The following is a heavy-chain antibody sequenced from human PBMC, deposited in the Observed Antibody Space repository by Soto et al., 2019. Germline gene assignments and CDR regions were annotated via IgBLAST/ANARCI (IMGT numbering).Heavy chain of an antibody. V-gene: IGHV3-64*01. D-gene: IGHD5-12*01. CDR2: ISSNGGST. CDR3: ARGSSGYDFTYRNYYYYYMDV. CDR1: GFTFSSYA. J-gene: IGHJ6*03. Sequence: GGSLRLSCAASGFTFSSYAMHWVRQAPGKGLEYVSAISSNGGSTYYANSVKGRFTISRDNSKNTLYLQMGSLRAEDMAVYYCARGSSGYDFTYRNYYYYYMDVWGKGTTVTVSS.